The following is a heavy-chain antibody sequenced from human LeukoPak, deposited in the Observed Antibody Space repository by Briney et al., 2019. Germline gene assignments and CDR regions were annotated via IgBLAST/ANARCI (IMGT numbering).Heavy chain of an antibody. D-gene: IGHD1-1*01. J-gene: IGHJ4*02. V-gene: IGHV3-11*04. Sequence: PGGSLRLSCAASGFTFRDYYMSWLRQAPGKGVEWVSYISSSGSTIYYADSVKGRFTISRDNAKNSLYLQMNSLRAEDTAVYYCAREIWYVTIDYWGQGTLVTVSS. CDR2: ISSSGSTI. CDR1: GFTFRDYY. CDR3: AREIWYVTIDY.